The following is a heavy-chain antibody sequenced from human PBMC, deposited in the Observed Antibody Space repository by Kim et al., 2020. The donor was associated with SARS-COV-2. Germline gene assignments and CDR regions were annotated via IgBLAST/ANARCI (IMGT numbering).Heavy chain of an antibody. CDR2: ISWNSGSI. J-gene: IGHJ6*02. CDR3: AKGFQWLVSNGMDV. Sequence: GGSLRLSCAASGFTFDDYAMHWVRQAPGKGLEWVSGISWNSGSIGYADSVKGRFTISRDNAKNSLYLQMNSLRAEDTALYYCAKGFQWLVSNGMDVWGQGTTVTVSS. V-gene: IGHV3-9*01. D-gene: IGHD6-19*01. CDR1: GFTFDDYA.